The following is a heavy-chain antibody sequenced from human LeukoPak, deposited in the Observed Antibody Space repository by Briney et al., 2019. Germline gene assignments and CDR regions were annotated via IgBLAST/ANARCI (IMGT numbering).Heavy chain of an antibody. J-gene: IGHJ4*02. CDR2: ISTNGGST. D-gene: IGHD5-12*01. V-gene: IGHV3-23*01. Sequence: SGGSLRLSCAASGFTFNIYAMTWVRQAPGKGLEWVSGISTNGGSTSYADSVKGRFTISRDNPRNTLYMEMNSLRAEDTAVYYCAKSRRSNTYDSPFDSWGQGTLVTVSS. CDR3: AKSRRSNTYDSPFDS. CDR1: GFTFNIYA.